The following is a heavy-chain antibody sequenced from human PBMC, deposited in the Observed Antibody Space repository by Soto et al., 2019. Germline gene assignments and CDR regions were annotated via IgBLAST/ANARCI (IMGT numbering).Heavy chain of an antibody. V-gene: IGHV3-11*01. CDR1: GFAFRHNY. D-gene: IGHD1-26*01. CDR2: INTGGSPA. Sequence: GGSLRLSCTVSGFAFRHNYLTWIRQAPGKGLEWLSYINTGGSPAYYADSVKGRFTISTDIAKKSLYLQMDSLRADDTGVYYCATGGIYYETWRQRTLVTVSS. CDR3: ATGGIYYET. J-gene: IGHJ5*02.